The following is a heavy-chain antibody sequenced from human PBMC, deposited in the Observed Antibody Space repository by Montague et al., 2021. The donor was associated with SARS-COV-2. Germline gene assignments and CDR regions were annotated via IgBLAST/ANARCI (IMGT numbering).Heavy chain of an antibody. V-gene: IGHV4-59*01. Sequence: SETLSHTCTVSGGSISNYYWSWIRQHPGRGLEWIGYIYYSGSTDYSPSLKSRVTISLDTSKNQFSLKVTSVTAADTAVYYCARGGGYYNYGLDVWGPGTMVT. J-gene: IGHJ6*02. CDR2: IYYSGST. D-gene: IGHD3-22*01. CDR1: GGSISNYY. CDR3: ARGGGYYNYGLDV.